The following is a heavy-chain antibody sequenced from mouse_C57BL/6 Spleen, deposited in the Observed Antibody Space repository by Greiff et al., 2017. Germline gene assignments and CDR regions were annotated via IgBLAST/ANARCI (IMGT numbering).Heavy chain of an antibody. CDR1: GYSITSGYY. V-gene: IGHV3-6*01. D-gene: IGHD2-2*01. Sequence: EVKVEESGPGLVKPSQSLSLTCSVTGYSITSGYYWNWIRQFPGNKLEWMGYISYDGSNNYNPSLKNRISITRDTSKNQFFLKLNSVTTEDTATYYCAREGYDPFAYWGQGTLVTVSA. CDR3: AREGYDPFAY. CDR2: ISYDGSN. J-gene: IGHJ3*01.